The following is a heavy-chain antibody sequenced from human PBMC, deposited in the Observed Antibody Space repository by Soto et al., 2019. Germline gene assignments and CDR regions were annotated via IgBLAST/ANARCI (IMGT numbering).Heavy chain of an antibody. CDR2: MTSNNNYI. Sequence: EVQLVESGGGLVAPGGSLRLSCAASGFTFSTYSMNWVRQAPGKGLEWVSSMTSNNNYIHYAASVEGRFTISRDNAKNSLYLQMNSLRVEDTAVYYCGRDTNFFASGSGVDYWGQGTLVTVSS. CDR1: GFTFSTYS. CDR3: GRDTNFFASGSGVDY. D-gene: IGHD3-10*01. J-gene: IGHJ4*02. V-gene: IGHV3-21*01.